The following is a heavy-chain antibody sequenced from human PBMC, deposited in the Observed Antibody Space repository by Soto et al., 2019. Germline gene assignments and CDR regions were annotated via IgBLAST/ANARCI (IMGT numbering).Heavy chain of an antibody. CDR2: IYYSGST. CDR3: ARGLSVTLFDN. J-gene: IGHJ4*02. D-gene: IGHD4-17*01. V-gene: IGHV4-31*03. CDR1: GGSISTGGYY. Sequence: QVQLQESGPGLVKPSQTLSLTCTVSGGSISTGGYYWTWIRQHPGKGLEWIGYIYYSGSTYYNPCLKCRVTISVDTSKNQFSLKLSSVTAADTAVYYCARGLSVTLFDNWGQGTLVTVSS.